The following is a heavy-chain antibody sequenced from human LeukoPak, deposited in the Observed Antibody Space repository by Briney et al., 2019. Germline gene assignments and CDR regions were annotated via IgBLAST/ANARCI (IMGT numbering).Heavy chain of an antibody. V-gene: IGHV1-8*01. CDR3: ARGNDRITIFGVVKDAFDI. J-gene: IGHJ3*02. Sequence: ASVKVSCKASGYTFTSYDINWVRQATGQGLEWMGWMNPKSGNTGYAQKFQGRVTMTRNTSISTAYMELSSLRFEGTAVYYCARGNDRITIFGVVKDAFDIWGQGTMVTVSS. CDR1: GYTFTSYD. CDR2: MNPKSGNT. D-gene: IGHD3-3*01.